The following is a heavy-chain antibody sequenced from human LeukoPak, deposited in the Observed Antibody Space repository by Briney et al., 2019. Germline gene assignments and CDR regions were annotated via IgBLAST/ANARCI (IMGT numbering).Heavy chain of an antibody. J-gene: IGHJ4*02. Sequence: GGSLRLSCAASGFTFSSYWMHWVRQAPGKGLVWVSRIDPDGSTTSYADSVKGRFTISRDSAKNTLYLQMNSLRAEDTAVYYCARVSVGRYYFDNWGQGTPVTVS. CDR3: ARVSVGRYYFDN. V-gene: IGHV3-74*01. CDR1: GFTFSSYW. CDR2: IDPDGSTT. D-gene: IGHD3-3*02.